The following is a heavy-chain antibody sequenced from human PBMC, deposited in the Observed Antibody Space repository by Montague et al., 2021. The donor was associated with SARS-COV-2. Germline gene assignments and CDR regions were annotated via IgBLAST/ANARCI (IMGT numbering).Heavy chain of an antibody. Sequence: SLSLSCAAPGFTFSSYAMHWVRQAPGKGLEWVAVISYDGSNKYYADSVKGRFTISRDNSKNTLYLQMNSLRAEDTAVYYCAAALLWFGGVDYWGQGTLVTVSS. CDR3: AAALLWFGGVDY. CDR1: GFTFSSYA. CDR2: ISYDGSNK. V-gene: IGHV3-30-3*01. D-gene: IGHD3-10*01. J-gene: IGHJ4*02.